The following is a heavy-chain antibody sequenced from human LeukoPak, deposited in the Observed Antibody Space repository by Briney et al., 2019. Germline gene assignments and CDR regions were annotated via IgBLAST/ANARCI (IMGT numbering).Heavy chain of an antibody. CDR2: ISSSSSYT. D-gene: IGHD6-13*01. V-gene: IGHV3-11*06. CDR3: ARDLVAAGKID. CDR1: GFIFSDYY. Sequence: PGGSLRLSCAASGFIFSDYYMSWIRQAPGKGLEWVSYISSSSSYTNYADSVKGRFTISRDNAKYSLYLQMNSLRAEDSAVYYCARDLVAAGKIDWGQGTLVTVSS. J-gene: IGHJ4*02.